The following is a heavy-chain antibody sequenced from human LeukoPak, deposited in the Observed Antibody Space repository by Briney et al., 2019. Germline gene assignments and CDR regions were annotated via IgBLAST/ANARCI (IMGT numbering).Heavy chain of an antibody. CDR3: ATLAPGVIPTHSYFDY. J-gene: IGHJ4*02. V-gene: IGHV1-69*06. Sequence: GSSVKVSCKASGGTFSSYVINWVRQAPGQGLEWMGGIIPIFGTANYAQRFQGRVTMTEDTSTDTAYMELSSLRSEDTAVYYCATLAPGVIPTHSYFDYWGQGTLVTVSS. D-gene: IGHD2/OR15-2a*01. CDR1: GGTFSSYV. CDR2: IIPIFGTA.